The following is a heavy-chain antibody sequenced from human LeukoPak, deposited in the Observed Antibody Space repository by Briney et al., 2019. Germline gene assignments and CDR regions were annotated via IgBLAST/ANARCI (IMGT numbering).Heavy chain of an antibody. CDR3: ARLYGSSWDGGNFQH. V-gene: IGHV4-4*07. Sequence: PSETLSLTCTVSGGSITDYYWSWIRQPAGKGLEWIGHLYTNGSTNYNPSLKSRVTMSGDTSKNQFSLKLTSVTAADTAVYYCARLYGSSWDGGNFQHWGQGTLVTVSS. CDR2: LYTNGST. CDR1: GGSITDYY. D-gene: IGHD6-13*01. J-gene: IGHJ1*01.